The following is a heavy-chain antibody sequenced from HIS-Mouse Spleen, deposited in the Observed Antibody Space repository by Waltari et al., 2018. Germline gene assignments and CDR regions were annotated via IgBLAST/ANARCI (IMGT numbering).Heavy chain of an antibody. CDR2: IYYSGST. D-gene: IGHD6-19*01. CDR1: GGSISSYS. V-gene: IGHV4-59*01. J-gene: IGHJ5*02. CDR3: ARENLAYSSGWYWFDP. Sequence: QVQLQESGPGLVKPSETLSLTCTVPGGSISSYSWSWIRQPPGKGLEWIGYIYYSGSTNYNPSLKSRVTISVDTSKNQFSLKLSSVTAADTAVYYCARENLAYSSGWYWFDPWGQGTLVTVSS.